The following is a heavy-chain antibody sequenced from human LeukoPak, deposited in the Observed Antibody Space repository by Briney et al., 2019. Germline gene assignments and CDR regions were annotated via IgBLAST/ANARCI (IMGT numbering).Heavy chain of an antibody. CDR1: GFTFSNSA. J-gene: IGHJ2*01. D-gene: IGHD1-26*01. Sequence: GGSLRLSCAASGFTFSNSAMHWVRQAPGKGLEWVSYISSSSSTIYYADSVKGRFTISRDNSKKTLSLLMNSLTTEDTAVYYCARPGRRWESGKYWYFDLWGRGTLVTVSS. V-gene: IGHV3-48*01. CDR2: ISSSSSTI. CDR3: ARPGRRWESGKYWYFDL.